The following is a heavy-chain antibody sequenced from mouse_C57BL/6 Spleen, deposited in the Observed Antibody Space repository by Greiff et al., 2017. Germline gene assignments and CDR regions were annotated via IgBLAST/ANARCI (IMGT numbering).Heavy chain of an antibody. CDR2: FHPYNDDT. J-gene: IGHJ1*03. D-gene: IGHD1-1*01. CDR3: ARGGYYGSSFYWYLDV. V-gene: IGHV1-47*01. Sequence: QVQLQQSGAELVKPGASVTMSCKASGYTFTTYPIEWMKQNHGKSLEWIGNFHPYNDDTKYNEKFKGKATLTVEKSSSTVYLELSRLTSDDSAVYYCARGGYYGSSFYWYLDVWGTGTTVTSSS. CDR1: GYTFTTYP.